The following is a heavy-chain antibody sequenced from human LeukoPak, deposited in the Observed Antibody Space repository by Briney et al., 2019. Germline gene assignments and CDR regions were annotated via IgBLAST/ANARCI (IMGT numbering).Heavy chain of an antibody. CDR3: ARVDPHCSGVSCYETRFYP. V-gene: IGHV1-2*02. D-gene: IGHD2-15*01. Sequence: GRQAPGKRHEWMGSSNPNSGGTNYAQTLQGRVTMTRDTSISTAYMELSRLRSDDTAVYYCARVDPHCSGVSCYETRFYPWGQGALVTVSS. CDR2: SNPNSGGT. J-gene: IGHJ5*02.